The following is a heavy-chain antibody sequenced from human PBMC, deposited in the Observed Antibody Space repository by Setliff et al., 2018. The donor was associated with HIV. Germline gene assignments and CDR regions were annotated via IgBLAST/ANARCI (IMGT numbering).Heavy chain of an antibody. Sequence: SETLSLTCTVSGASIRGHYWSWIRQSPGKGLEWIGNIYYSGNTNYNPSFKSRVTISVDTSKNQFSLRVNSVTAADTAVYYCARSLVPSGYYYGRHAFDIWGQGTKVTVS. V-gene: IGHV4-59*08. J-gene: IGHJ3*02. CDR1: GASIRGHY. CDR2: IYYSGNT. CDR3: ARSLVPSGYYYGRHAFDI. D-gene: IGHD3-22*01.